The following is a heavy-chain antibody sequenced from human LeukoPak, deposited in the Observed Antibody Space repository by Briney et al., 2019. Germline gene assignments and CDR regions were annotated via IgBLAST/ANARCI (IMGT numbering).Heavy chain of an antibody. CDR1: GFIVSSNY. CDR3: AGGRSSGWYEFVGQFDY. Sequence: GGSLRLSCAASGFIVSSNYMSWVRQAPGKGLEWVSVIYSGGSTNYADSVKGRFTISRDNSKNTLYLQMTSLRAEDTAVYYCAGGRSSGWYEFVGQFDYWGQGTLVTVSS. V-gene: IGHV3-66*01. J-gene: IGHJ4*02. D-gene: IGHD6-19*01. CDR2: IYSGGST.